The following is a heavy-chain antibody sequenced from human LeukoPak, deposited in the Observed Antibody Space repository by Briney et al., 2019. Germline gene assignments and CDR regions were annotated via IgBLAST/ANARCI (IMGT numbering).Heavy chain of an antibody. V-gene: IGHV4-39*01. CDR1: GGSVSDNGFF. J-gene: IGHJ4*02. D-gene: IGHD1-1*01. Sequence: SETLSLTCTVSGGSVSDNGFFWGWIRQPPGKGLEWIGSVSYTGSTHYDPSLKSRVTMSIDTSKNQFSLNLTPETAADTAVYYCARRGTYWNALGCWGQGALVTVSS. CDR2: VSYTGST. CDR3: ARRGTYWNALGC.